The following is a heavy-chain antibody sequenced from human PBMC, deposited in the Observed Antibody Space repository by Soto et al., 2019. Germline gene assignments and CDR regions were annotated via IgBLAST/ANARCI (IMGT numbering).Heavy chain of an antibody. J-gene: IGHJ4*02. V-gene: IGHV4-39*01. CDR3: ARRDVIVSSAAGHY. D-gene: IGHD6-13*01. CDR2: IYYSGST. CDR1: GGSISSSSYY. Sequence: ASETLSLTCTVSGGSISSSSYYWGWIRQPPGKGLEWIGSIYYSGSTYYNPSLKSRVTISVDTSKNQFSLKLSSVTAADTAVYYCARRDVIVSSAAGHYWGQGTLVTVSS.